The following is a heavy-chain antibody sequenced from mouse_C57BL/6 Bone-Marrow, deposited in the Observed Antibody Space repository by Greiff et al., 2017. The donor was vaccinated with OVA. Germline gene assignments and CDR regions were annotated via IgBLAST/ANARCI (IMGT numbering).Heavy chain of an antibody. D-gene: IGHD1-1*01. Sequence: VQLQQSGPELVKPGASVKLSCKASGYTFTSYDINWVKQRPGQGLEWIGWIYPRDGSTKYNEKFKGKATLTVDTSSSTAYMEPHSLTSEDSAVYFCASYYYGSSYTWFAYWGQGTLVTVSA. CDR2: IYPRDGST. V-gene: IGHV1-85*01. J-gene: IGHJ3*01. CDR3: ASYYYGSSYTWFAY. CDR1: GYTFTSYD.